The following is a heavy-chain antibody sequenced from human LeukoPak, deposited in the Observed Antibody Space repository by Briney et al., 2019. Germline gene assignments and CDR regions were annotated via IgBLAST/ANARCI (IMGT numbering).Heavy chain of an antibody. CDR2: INPNSGGT. CDR3: ASYDSSGYQVPGINDRFDY. CDR1: GYTFTCYY. Sequence: ASVKVSCKASGYTFTCYYMHWVRQAPGQGLEWMGWINPNSGGTNYAQKFQGRVTMTRDTSISTAYMELSRLRSDDTAVYYCASYDSSGYQVPGINDRFDYWGQGTLVTVSS. V-gene: IGHV1-2*02. J-gene: IGHJ4*02. D-gene: IGHD3-22*01.